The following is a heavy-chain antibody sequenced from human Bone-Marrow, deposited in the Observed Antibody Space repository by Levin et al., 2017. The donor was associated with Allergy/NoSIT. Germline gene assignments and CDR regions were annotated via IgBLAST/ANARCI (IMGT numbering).Heavy chain of an antibody. CDR2: VNPGDSDV. CDR1: EDTFSDSW. Sequence: LGESLKISCRGSEDTFSDSWIAWVRQMPGKGLEWMGIVNPGDSDVRYSPSFKGRVTISADESIGIAYLQWSGLRAADSAIYYCARLLVREVTHFPYLYSYGMDVWGPGTAVTVSS. J-gene: IGHJ6*02. CDR3: ARLLVREVTHFPYLYSYGMDV. D-gene: IGHD3-10*01. V-gene: IGHV5-51*01.